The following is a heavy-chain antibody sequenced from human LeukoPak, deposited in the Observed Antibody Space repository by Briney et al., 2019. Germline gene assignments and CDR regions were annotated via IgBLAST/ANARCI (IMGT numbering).Heavy chain of an antibody. CDR1: GGSISSYN. J-gene: IGHJ3*02. V-gene: IGHV4-59*01. Sequence: SVTLSLTCTVSGGSISSYNWSWIRQPPGKGLEWIGYIYYSGSTNYNPSLKSRVTISVDTSKNQFSLKLSSVTAADTAVYYCARTLWFRDDAFDIWGQGTMVTVSS. D-gene: IGHD3-10*01. CDR3: ARTLWFRDDAFDI. CDR2: IYYSGST.